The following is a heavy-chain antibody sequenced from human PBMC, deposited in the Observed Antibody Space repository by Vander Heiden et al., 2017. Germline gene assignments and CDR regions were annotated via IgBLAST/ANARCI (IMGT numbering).Heavy chain of an antibody. Sequence: QVQLVESGGGVVQPGRSMTLPCAATGFTFSSHGMHWVRQAPGKGLEWVAVISYDGSNKYYADSMKGRFTISRDNSKNTLYLQMNSLRAEDTAVYYCAKSVLLWFGELDYWSQGTLVTVSS. J-gene: IGHJ4*02. V-gene: IGHV3-30*18. CDR3: AKSVLLWFGELDY. CDR2: ISYDGSNK. D-gene: IGHD3-10*01. CDR1: GFTFSSHG.